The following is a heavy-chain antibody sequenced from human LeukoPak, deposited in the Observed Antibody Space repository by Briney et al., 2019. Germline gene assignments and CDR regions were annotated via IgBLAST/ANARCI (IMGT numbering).Heavy chain of an antibody. CDR1: GFTFDDYT. CDR3: ARGVPYNWFDP. D-gene: IGHD4/OR15-4a*01. J-gene: IGHJ5*02. CDR2: ISWDGGST. Sequence: GGSLRLSCAASGFTFDDYTMHWVRQAPGKGLEWVSLISWDGGSTYYADSVEGRFTISRDNAKNSLYLQMNSLRAEDTALYHCARGVPYNWFDPWGQGILVTVSS. V-gene: IGHV3-43*01.